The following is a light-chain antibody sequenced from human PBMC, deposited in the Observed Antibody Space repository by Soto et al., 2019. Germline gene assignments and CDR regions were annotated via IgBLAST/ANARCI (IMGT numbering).Light chain of an antibody. CDR3: QPYDNWPRT. CDR1: QSIGSN. Sequence: EIVMTQSPATLSVSPGERATLSCRASQSIGSNLAWYQQIPGQAPRLLIYGASTRATGIPARFSGSGSGTEFTRTISSLQSEDFAVYYCQPYDNWPRTFGPGTKVNIK. J-gene: IGKJ3*01. CDR2: GAS. V-gene: IGKV3-15*01.